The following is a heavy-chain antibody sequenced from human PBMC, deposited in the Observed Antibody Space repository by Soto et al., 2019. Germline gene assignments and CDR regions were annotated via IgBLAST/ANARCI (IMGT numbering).Heavy chain of an antibody. CDR2: IYQSGTT. V-gene: IGHV4-30-2*01. CDR3: ARGGVPVAIGGFDL. Sequence: SETLSLTRTVSGGSINSGVYSWNWIRQPPGEGLEWIGYIYQSGTTYYNPSLNGRVTISLDGSKNQLSLNLNSVTAADTAVYYCARGGVPVAIGGFDLWGQGTLVTVSS. D-gene: IGHD2-2*01. CDR1: GGSINSGVYS. J-gene: IGHJ5*02.